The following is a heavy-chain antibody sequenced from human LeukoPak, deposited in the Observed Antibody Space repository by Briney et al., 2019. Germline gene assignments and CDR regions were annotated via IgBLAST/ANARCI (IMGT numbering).Heavy chain of an antibody. Sequence: GGSLRLSCAASGFTFSSYGMSWVRQAPGKGLEWLSHITSGGTIYYADSVKGRFTISRDNAKSSLYLQMSSLRDDDTAVYYCVKDKGSIFGDFWGQGILVTVTS. D-gene: IGHD3-9*01. J-gene: IGHJ4*02. CDR1: GFTFSSYG. CDR3: VKDKGSIFGDF. V-gene: IGHV3-48*02. CDR2: ITSGGTI.